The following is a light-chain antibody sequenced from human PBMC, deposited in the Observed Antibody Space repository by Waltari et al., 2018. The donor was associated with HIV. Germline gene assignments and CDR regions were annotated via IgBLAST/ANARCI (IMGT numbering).Light chain of an antibody. Sequence: DIKMTQSHSVLSASLGDRITISCRASQNVNTWVAWYQQKPGKAPKLLIHTASTLARVVPSRFSGRGSGAVFTLTIAGLQPDDYATYYCQQYETYYTFGLGT. CDR2: TAS. V-gene: IGKV1-5*03. CDR1: QNVNTW. CDR3: QQYETYYT. J-gene: IGKJ2*01.